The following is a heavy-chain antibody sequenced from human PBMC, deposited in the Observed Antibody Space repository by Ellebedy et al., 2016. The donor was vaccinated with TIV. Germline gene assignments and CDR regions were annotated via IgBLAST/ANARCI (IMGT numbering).Heavy chain of an antibody. D-gene: IGHD3-22*01. CDR1: GYSFTSYA. CDR3: ARETAVVITYYFDY. Sequence: ASVKVSXXSSGYSFTSYAIHWVRQAPGQSLEWMGWVNAGSGNTKYSQNLRGRVTITRDTSASTAYMELSSLRSEDTAVYYCARETAVVITYYFDYWGQGTLVTVSS. CDR2: VNAGSGNT. J-gene: IGHJ4*02. V-gene: IGHV1-3*01.